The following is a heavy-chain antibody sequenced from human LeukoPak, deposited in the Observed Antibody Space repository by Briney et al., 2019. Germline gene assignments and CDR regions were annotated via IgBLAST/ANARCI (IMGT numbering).Heavy chain of an antibody. V-gene: IGHV3-11*05. D-gene: IGHD3-10*01. CDR1: GFTFSNYN. CDR2: ISSSSSYT. Sequence: GGSLRLSCAASGFTFSNYNMNWVRQAPGKGLEWVSYISSSSSYTNYADSVKGRFTISRDNAKNSLYLQMNSLRAEDTAVYYCARDEYYYGSGSPPHYFDYWGQGTLVTVSS. CDR3: ARDEYYYGSGSPPHYFDY. J-gene: IGHJ4*02.